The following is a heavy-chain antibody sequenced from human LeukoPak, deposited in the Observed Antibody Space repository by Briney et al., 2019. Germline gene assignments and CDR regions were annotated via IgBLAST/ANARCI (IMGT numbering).Heavy chain of an antibody. V-gene: IGHV1-8*02. CDR1: GYTFTSHG. Sequence: ASVKVSCKASGYTFTSHGISWVRQAPGQGLEWMGWMNPNSGNTGYAQKFQGRVTMTRNTSISTAYMELSSLRSEDTAVYYCARAPDSSGYYPDFDYWGQGTLVTVSS. CDR3: ARAPDSSGYYPDFDY. J-gene: IGHJ4*02. CDR2: MNPNSGNT. D-gene: IGHD3-22*01.